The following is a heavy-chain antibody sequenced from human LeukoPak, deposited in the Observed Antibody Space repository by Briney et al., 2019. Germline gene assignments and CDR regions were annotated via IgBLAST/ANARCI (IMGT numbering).Heavy chain of an antibody. CDR1: GFTLTNYW. Sequence: GGSLRLSCAASGFTLTNYWMSWVRQAPGKGLELVANIKQDRSEKYYVDSVKGRFTISRDNSKNTLYLEMNSLRTEDTAVYHCAKDLMRDRWFGESWGQGTLVTVSS. D-gene: IGHD3-10*01. V-gene: IGHV3-7*01. CDR3: AKDLMRDRWFGES. J-gene: IGHJ5*02. CDR2: IKQDRSEK.